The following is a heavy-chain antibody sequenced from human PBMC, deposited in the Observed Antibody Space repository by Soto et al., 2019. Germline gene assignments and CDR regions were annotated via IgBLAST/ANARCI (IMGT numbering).Heavy chain of an antibody. CDR2: IFPKFGTT. CDR3: EAEMTFGKLSVV. V-gene: IGHV1-69*13. D-gene: IGHD3-16*02. Sequence: SVKVSCKASGDTDTNYVISWVRQAPGQGLEWMGGIFPKFGTTYSAQKLQDRLTITADESTSTVYVQLSSLRLDDTAVYYCEAEMTFGKLSVVWGQGTTVTVSS. CDR1: GDTDTNYV. J-gene: IGHJ6*02.